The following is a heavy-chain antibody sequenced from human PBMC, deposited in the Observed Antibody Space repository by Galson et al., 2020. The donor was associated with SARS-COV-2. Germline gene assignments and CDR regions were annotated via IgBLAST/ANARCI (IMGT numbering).Heavy chain of an antibody. D-gene: IGHD6-19*01. CDR2: TRNKANSYTT. CDR3: ASSVAGGNYYYYGMDV. CDR1: GFTFSDHY. V-gene: IGHV3-72*01. J-gene: IGHJ6*02. Sequence: GGSLRLSCAASGFTFSDHYMDWVRQAPGKGLEWVGGTRNKANSYTTEYAASVKGRFTISRDDSKNSLYLQINSLKTEDTAVYYCASSVAGGNYYYYGMDVWGQGTTVTVSS.